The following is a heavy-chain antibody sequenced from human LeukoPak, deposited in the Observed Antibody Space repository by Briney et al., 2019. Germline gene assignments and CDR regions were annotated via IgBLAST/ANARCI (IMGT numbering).Heavy chain of an antibody. V-gene: IGHV3-74*01. CDR3: ARGGYGAHMG. J-gene: IGHJ4*02. Sequence: QPGESLRLSCAASGFSFSSFWMHWVRQVPGKGLVWVSGINSDGTTTGYADSVKGRFTISRDNAKNTVSLQMSSLRAEDTALYYCARGGYGAHMGWGQGTLVTVSS. CDR2: INSDGTTT. D-gene: IGHD4-17*01. CDR1: GFSFSSFW.